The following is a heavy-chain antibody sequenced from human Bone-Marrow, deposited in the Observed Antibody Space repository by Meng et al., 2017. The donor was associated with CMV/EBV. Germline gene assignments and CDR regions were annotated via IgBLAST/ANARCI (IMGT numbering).Heavy chain of an antibody. Sequence: ASVKVSCKASGYTFTSYGISWVRQAPGQGLEWMGWISAYNGNTNYAQKLQGRVTMTTDTSTSTAYMELRSLRSDDTAVYYCARGLTPNPNYDFWSGLFFDYWGQRTLVTVSS. V-gene: IGHV1-18*01. J-gene: IGHJ4*02. D-gene: IGHD3-3*01. CDR1: GYTFTSYG. CDR2: ISAYNGNT. CDR3: ARGLTPNPNYDFWSGLFFDY.